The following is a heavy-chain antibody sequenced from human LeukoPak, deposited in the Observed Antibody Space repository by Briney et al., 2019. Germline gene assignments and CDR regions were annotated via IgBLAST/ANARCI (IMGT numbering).Heavy chain of an antibody. D-gene: IGHD2-2*01. CDR3: ARGGWGCSSTSCLFDY. Sequence: SETLSLTCAVYGGSFSGYYWSWIRQPPGKGLEWIGEIYHSGSTNYNPSLKSRLTISVDTSKNQFSLKLSSVTAADTAVYFCARGGWGCSSTSCLFDYWGQGTLVTVSS. V-gene: IGHV4-34*01. J-gene: IGHJ4*02. CDR1: GGSFSGYY. CDR2: IYHSGST.